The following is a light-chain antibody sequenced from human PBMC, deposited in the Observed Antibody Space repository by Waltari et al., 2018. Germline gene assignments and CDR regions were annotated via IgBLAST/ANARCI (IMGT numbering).Light chain of an antibody. CDR2: GAS. CDR1: QSVSSSY. Sequence: EIVLTQSPGTLSLSPGERATLSCRASQSVSSSYLAWYQQKPGQAPRLLIYGASSRATGIPDRVSGRGSGTDFTLTISRLEPEGFAVYYCQQYGSSPPVTFGGGTKVEIK. V-gene: IGKV3-20*01. CDR3: QQYGSSPPVT. J-gene: IGKJ4*01.